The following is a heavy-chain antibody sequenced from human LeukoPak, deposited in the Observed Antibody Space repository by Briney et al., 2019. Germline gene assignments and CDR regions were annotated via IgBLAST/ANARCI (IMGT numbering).Heavy chain of an antibody. Sequence: ASVKVSCKASGYSFTDYDSSWVRQAPGQGLEWLGWVSIYNDNTNYAREFQDRITMTTDTSTSTAYMELKSLTSDDTAVYFCARTGHYQFDSWGQGTLVTVSS. CDR1: GYSFTDYD. CDR2: VSIYNDNT. V-gene: IGHV1-18*01. CDR3: ARTGHYQFDS. D-gene: IGHD3-9*01. J-gene: IGHJ4*02.